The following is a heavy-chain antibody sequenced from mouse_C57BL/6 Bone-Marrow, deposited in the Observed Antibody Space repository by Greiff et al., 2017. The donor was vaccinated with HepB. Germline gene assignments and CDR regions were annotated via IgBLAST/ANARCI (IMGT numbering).Heavy chain of an antibody. Sequence: QVQLKQSGPELVKPGASVKISCKASGYSFTSYYIHWVKQRPGQGLEWIGWIYPGSGNTKYNEKFKGKATLTADTSSITSYMQLSSLTSEDSAVYYCANYYGSSRDYFDYWGQGTTLTVSS. CDR2: IYPGSGNT. J-gene: IGHJ2*01. CDR3: ANYYGSSRDYFDY. CDR1: GYSFTSYY. D-gene: IGHD1-1*01. V-gene: IGHV1-66*01.